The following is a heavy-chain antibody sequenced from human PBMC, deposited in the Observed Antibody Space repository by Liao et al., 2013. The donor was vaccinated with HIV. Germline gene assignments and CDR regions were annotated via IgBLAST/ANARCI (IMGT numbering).Heavy chain of an antibody. V-gene: IGHV4-34*01. D-gene: IGHD4-17*01. CDR2: INHSGST. CDR3: ARGRLMMTTVTKRYYYYMDV. CDR1: GGSFSAYY. Sequence: QVQLQQWGAGLLKPSETLSLTCAVYGGSFSAYYWSWIRQPPGKGLEWIGEINHSGSTNYNPSLKSRVTMSVDTSKNQFSLKLSSVTAADTAVYYCARGRLMMTTVTKRYYYYMDVWGKGTTVTVSS. J-gene: IGHJ6*03.